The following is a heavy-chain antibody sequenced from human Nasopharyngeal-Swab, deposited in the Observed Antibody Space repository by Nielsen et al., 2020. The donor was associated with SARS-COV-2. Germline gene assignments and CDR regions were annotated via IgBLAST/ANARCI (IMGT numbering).Heavy chain of an antibody. Sequence: WVRQAPGQGLEWMGIINPSGVTTTYAQKFQGRVTMTRDTSTRAVYMELSSLIYEDTAVHYCARGCDTTVVRGVEDWFDPWGQGTLVTVSS. CDR2: INPSGVTT. CDR3: ARGCDTTVVRGVEDWFDP. J-gene: IGHJ5*02. D-gene: IGHD3-10*01. V-gene: IGHV1-46*01.